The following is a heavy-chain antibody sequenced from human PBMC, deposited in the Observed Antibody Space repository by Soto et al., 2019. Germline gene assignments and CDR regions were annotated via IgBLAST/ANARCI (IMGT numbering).Heavy chain of an antibody. Sequence: EVQLLESGGGLVQPGGSLRLSCAASGFTFSSYAMRWVRQAPGKGLEWVSAIGGSGGSTYYADSVKGPFTISRENSTNTLYLQMNRLTAEDTAVYYCARRSSGWYLDYWGQGTLVTVSS. D-gene: IGHD6-19*01. CDR2: IGGSGGST. CDR3: ARRSSGWYLDY. CDR1: GFTFSSYA. J-gene: IGHJ4*02. V-gene: IGHV3-23*01.